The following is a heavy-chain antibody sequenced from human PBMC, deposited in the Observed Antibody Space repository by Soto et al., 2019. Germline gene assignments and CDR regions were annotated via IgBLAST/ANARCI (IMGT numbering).Heavy chain of an antibody. CDR1: GYTFTSYY. V-gene: IGHV1-46*01. D-gene: IGHD3-22*01. Sequence: GASVKVSCKASGYTFTSYYMHWVRQAPGQGLEWMGIINPSGGSTSYAQKFQGRVTMTRDTSTSTVYMELSSLRSEDTAVYYCAKRAAGSSGRGPFEISGQGTMVTVSS. CDR3: AKRAAGSSGRGPFEI. J-gene: IGHJ3*02. CDR2: INPSGGST.